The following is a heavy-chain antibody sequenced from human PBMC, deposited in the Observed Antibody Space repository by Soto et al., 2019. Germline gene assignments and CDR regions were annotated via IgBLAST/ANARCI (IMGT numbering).Heavy chain of an antibody. V-gene: IGHV4-59*08. Sequence: QVQLQESGPGLVKPSETLSLTCTVSGGYINSNYWTWIRQPPGKGLEWIGYIYYNGNTDYNPSLKSRVTILTDKSKSYFSLRLTSLIAANTAVYFCARSAWGYAFDIWGHGAVVTVSS. J-gene: IGHJ3*02. CDR2: IYYNGNT. CDR1: GGYINSNY. CDR3: ARSAWGYAFDI. D-gene: IGHD3-16*01.